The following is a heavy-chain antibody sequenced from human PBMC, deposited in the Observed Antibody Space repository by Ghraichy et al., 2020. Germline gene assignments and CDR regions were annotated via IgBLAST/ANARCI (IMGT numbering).Heavy chain of an antibody. CDR2: IYHSGST. V-gene: IGHV4-4*02. Sequence: SETLSLTCAVSGGSISSSNWWSWVRQPPGKGLEWIGEIYHSGSTNYNPSLKSRVTISVDKSKNQFSLKLSSVTAADTAVYYCARVDVVPAAKYYFDYWGQGTLVTVSS. J-gene: IGHJ4*02. CDR3: ARVDVVPAAKYYFDY. D-gene: IGHD2-2*01. CDR1: GGSISSSNW.